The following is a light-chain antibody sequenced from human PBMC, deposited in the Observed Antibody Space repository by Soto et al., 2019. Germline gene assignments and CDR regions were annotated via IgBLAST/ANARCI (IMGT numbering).Light chain of an antibody. CDR3: AAWDDSLKGRL. CDR1: SSNIGSNT. V-gene: IGLV1-44*01. Sequence: QPVLTQSPSVSGTPGQRVTISCSGSSSNIGSNTVNWYQQLPGTAPKLLIYTNNQRPSGVPDRFSGSKSGTSASLAISGLQSEDEADYYCAAWDDSLKGRLFGGGTKVTVL. CDR2: TNN. J-gene: IGLJ2*01.